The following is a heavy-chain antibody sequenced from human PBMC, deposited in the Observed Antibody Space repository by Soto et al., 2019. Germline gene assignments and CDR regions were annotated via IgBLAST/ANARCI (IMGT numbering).Heavy chain of an antibody. Sequence: PSETLSLTCAVYGGSFSGYYWSWIRQPPGKGLEWIGEINHSGSTNYNPSLKSRVTISVDTSKNQLSLKLSSVTAADTAVYYCARGTTETPPAVSQPRWFDPWGRGTLVTVSS. CDR3: ARGTTETPPAVSQPRWFDP. CDR1: GGSFSGYY. V-gene: IGHV4-34*01. CDR2: INHSGST. D-gene: IGHD4-17*01. J-gene: IGHJ5*02.